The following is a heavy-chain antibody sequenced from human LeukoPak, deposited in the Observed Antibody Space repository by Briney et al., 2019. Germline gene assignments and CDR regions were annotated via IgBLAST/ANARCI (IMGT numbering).Heavy chain of an antibody. CDR1: GGSITNDH. CDR3: ARLDFYYYFMDV. CDR2: ISPSGYTYNNH. V-gene: IGHV4-4*08. Sequence: PSETLSLTCTVSGGSITNDHWSWIRQSSGKGLEWIGYISPSGYTYNNHYYNPSLKSRVTISMDKSTNQFSLRLNAVTAADTALYYCARLDFYYYFMDVWGRGTTVTVSS. J-gene: IGHJ6*03.